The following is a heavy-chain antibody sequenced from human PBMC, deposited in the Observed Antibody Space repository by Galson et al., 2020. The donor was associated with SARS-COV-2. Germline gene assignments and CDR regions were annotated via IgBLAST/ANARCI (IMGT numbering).Heavy chain of an antibody. CDR2: ISGSGGST. V-gene: IGHV3-23*01. CDR3: AKDPPYGSGSWWYFDL. D-gene: IGHD3-10*01. J-gene: IGHJ2*01. CDR1: GFTFSNYG. Sequence: GGSLRLSCAAPGFTFSNYGMSWVRQGPGKGLEWVSSISGSGGSTHYADSVKGRFTISRDNSKNTLYLQMNSLRAEDTAVYYCAKDPPYGSGSWWYFDLWGRGTLVTVSS.